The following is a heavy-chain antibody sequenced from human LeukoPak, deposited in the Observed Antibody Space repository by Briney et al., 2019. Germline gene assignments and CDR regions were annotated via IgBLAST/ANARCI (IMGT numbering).Heavy chain of an antibody. Sequence: SETLSLTCTVSGGSISSYYWSWIRQPPGKGLEWIGYIYYSGSTNYNPSLKSRVTISVDTSKNQFSLKLSSVTAADTAVYYCARDLGGDPTDYWGQGTLVTVSS. CDR2: IYYSGST. CDR1: GGSISSYY. D-gene: IGHD1-26*01. CDR3: ARDLGGDPTDY. V-gene: IGHV4-59*01. J-gene: IGHJ4*02.